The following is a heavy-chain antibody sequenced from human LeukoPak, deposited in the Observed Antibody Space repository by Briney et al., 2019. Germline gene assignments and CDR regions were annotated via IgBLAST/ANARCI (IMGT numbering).Heavy chain of an antibody. CDR1: GGSFSGYY. V-gene: IGHV4-34*01. J-gene: IGHJ4*02. Sequence: SETLSPTCAVYGGSFSGYYWSWIRPPPGKGLEWIGEINHSGSTNYNPSLKSRVTISVDTSKNQFSLKLSSVTAADTAVYYCARVALTGKSNWGQGTLVTVSS. CDR2: INHSGST. CDR3: ARVALTGKSN. D-gene: IGHD3-9*01.